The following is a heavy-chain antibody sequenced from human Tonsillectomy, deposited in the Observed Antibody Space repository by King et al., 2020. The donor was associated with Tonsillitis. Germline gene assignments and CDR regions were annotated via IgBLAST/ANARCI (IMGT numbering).Heavy chain of an antibody. CDR1: WLSLNSPGVG. V-gene: IGHV2-5*02. J-gene: IGHJ4*02. Sequence: TLKESGPTLVTPPQPLTLTCPFSWLSLNSPGVGVCWIRQPPGKAVELLALIFVDAGNRYIPSMKSKLTITQDTSKNHVVLTMTNMDPVDTATYYCAHKVVGQWMYWFDYWGQGTLVTVSS. D-gene: IGHD2-8*02. CDR2: IFVDAGN. CDR3: AHKVVGQWMYWFDY.